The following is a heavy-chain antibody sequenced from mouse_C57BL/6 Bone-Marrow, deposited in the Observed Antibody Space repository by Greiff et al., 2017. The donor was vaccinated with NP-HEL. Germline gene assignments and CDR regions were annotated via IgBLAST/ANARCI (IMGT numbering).Heavy chain of an antibody. D-gene: IGHD2-5*01. J-gene: IGHJ1*03. Sequence: VQLKESGAELAKPGATVKLSCKASGYTFTSYWMHWVKQRPGQGLEWIGYINPSSGYTKYNQKFKDKATLTADKSSSTAYMQLSSLTYEDSAVYYCARHYSNGYFDVWGTGTTVTVSS. CDR1: GYTFTSYW. V-gene: IGHV1-7*01. CDR2: INPSSGYT. CDR3: ARHYSNGYFDV.